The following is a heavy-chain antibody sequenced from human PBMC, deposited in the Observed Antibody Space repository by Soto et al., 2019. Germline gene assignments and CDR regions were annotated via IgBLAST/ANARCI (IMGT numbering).Heavy chain of an antibody. V-gene: IGHV3-7*01. Sequence: GGSLRLSCAASGFTFSSNWMSFSSNWMSWVRQAPGKGLEWVANIKVDGSEKYYVNSVKGRFTISRDNAKNSLYLQMNSLRAEDTAVYYSARTRPGPYFDYRGQGTLVTVSS. CDR1: GFTFSSNW. J-gene: IGHJ4*02. CDR3: ARTRPGPYFDY. CDR2: IKVDGSEK.